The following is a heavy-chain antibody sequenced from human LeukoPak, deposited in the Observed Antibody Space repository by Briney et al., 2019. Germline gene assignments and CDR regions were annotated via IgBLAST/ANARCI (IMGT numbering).Heavy chain of an antibody. CDR1: GFTCNTYA. Sequence: PGGSLRLSCAASGFTCNTYAMHWVRQAPGKGLEYVSGISYNGDSTYYANPVKGRFAISRDSSKNALYLQMDSLRAEDMAVYYCARSRYCSTITCYTSPTWFDPWGQGTLVTVSS. J-gene: IGHJ5*02. D-gene: IGHD2-2*02. CDR2: ISYNGDST. V-gene: IGHV3-64*01. CDR3: ARSRYCSTITCYTSPTWFDP.